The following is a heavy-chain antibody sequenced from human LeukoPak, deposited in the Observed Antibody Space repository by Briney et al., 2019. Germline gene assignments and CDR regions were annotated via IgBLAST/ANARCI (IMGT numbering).Heavy chain of an antibody. Sequence: PSETLSLTCAVYGGSFSGYYWSWIRQPPGKGLEWIGEINHSGSTNYNPSLKGRVTISVDTSKNQFSLKLSSVTAADTAVYYCARRYYDYVWGSYRYTEIDYWGQGTLVTVSS. CDR1: GGSFSGYY. J-gene: IGHJ4*02. CDR2: INHSGST. CDR3: ARRYYDYVWGSYRYTEIDY. D-gene: IGHD3-16*02. V-gene: IGHV4-34*01.